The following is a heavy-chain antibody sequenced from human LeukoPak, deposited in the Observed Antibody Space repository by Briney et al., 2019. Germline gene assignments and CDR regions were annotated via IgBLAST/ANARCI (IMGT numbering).Heavy chain of an antibody. CDR2: IYHSGST. J-gene: IGHJ5*02. V-gene: IGHV4-38-2*02. Sequence: PSETLSLTCTVSGYSISSGYYWGWIRQPPGKGLEWIGSIYHSGSTYYNPSLKSRVTISVDTSKNQFSLTVTSVTAADTAVYYCAREGYYGSGSNWFDPWGQGTLVTVSS. CDR1: GYSISSGYY. CDR3: AREGYYGSGSNWFDP. D-gene: IGHD3-10*01.